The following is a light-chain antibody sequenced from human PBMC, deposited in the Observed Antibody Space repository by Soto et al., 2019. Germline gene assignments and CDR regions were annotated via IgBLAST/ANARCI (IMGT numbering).Light chain of an antibody. J-gene: IGKJ3*01. CDR1: QSLVDSDGNTY. V-gene: IGKV2-30*01. CDR3: MQGTHRPFT. Sequence: DVVMTQSPLSLPVTLGQPASISCRSSQSLVDSDGNTYLNWFQQRPGQSPRRLIYKVSTRDSGVPDRFRSSGSGTDLTLNISRVEAEDIGLYYCMQGTHRPFTFGTGKKVDI. CDR2: KVS.